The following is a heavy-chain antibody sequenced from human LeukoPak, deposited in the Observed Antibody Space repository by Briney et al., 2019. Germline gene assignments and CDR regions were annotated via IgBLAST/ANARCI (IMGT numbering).Heavy chain of an antibody. CDR2: TYYKSKWYN. CDR1: GDXVSSNSAG. J-gene: IGHJ4*02. CDR3: ARARDYGDISFDY. Sequence: SQTLSLTCAISGDXVSSNSAGWNWIRQSPSRGLEWLGSTYYKSKWYNNYAVSVKSRISINPDTSKNQFSLQLNSVTPEDTAVYFCARARDYGDISFDYRGQGTLVTVSS. D-gene: IGHD4-17*01. V-gene: IGHV6-1*01.